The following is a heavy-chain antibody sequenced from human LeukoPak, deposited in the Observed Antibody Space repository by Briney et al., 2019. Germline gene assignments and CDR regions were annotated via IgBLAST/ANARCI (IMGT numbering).Heavy chain of an antibody. V-gene: IGHV4-4*02. CDR2: IYHSGST. D-gene: IGHD6-13*01. CDR1: GGSISSSHW. J-gene: IGHJ2*01. CDR3: ARVSTSWYQDWYFDL. Sequence: SGTLSLTCAVSGGSISSSHWWSWVRPPPGKGLEWIGEIYHSGSTNYNPSLKSRVTILIDKSKNQFSLKLSSVTAADTAVYYCARVSTSWYQDWYFDLWGRGTLVTVSS.